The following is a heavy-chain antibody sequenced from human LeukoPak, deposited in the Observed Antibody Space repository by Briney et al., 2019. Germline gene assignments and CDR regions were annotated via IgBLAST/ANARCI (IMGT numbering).Heavy chain of an antibody. CDR2: IRYDGSNE. Sequence: GGSLRLSCAASGFTFSTYGMHWVRQAPGKGLEWVAFIRYDGSNEYYADSVKGRFTISRDNSKNTLYLQMNSLRAEDTAVYYCAKDAGDQYYFDYWGQGTLVTVSS. CDR1: GFTFSTYG. CDR3: AKDAGDQYYFDY. J-gene: IGHJ4*02. D-gene: IGHD4-17*01. V-gene: IGHV3-30*02.